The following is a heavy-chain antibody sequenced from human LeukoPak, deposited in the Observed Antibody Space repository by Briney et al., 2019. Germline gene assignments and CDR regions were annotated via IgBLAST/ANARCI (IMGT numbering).Heavy chain of an antibody. D-gene: IGHD2-15*01. CDR3: AKSLGYCSGGSCLPLGYFDY. Sequence: GGSLRLSCAASGFTFSSYAMSWVRQPPGKGLEWVSAISGSGGSTYYADSVKGRFTISRDNSKNPLYLQMNSLRAEDTAVYYCAKSLGYCSGGSCLPLGYFDYWGQGTLVTVSS. V-gene: IGHV3-23*01. CDR1: GFTFSSYA. J-gene: IGHJ4*02. CDR2: ISGSGGST.